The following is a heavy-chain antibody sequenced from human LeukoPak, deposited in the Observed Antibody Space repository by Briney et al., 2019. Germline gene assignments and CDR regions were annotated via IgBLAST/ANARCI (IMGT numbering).Heavy chain of an antibody. CDR3: ARANGWSNRPENWFDP. CDR1: GGSISSYY. CDR2: IYYSGST. D-gene: IGHD2-8*02. J-gene: IGHJ5*02. Sequence: PSETLSLTCTVSGGSISSYYWSWIRQPPGKGLEWIGYIYYSGSTNYNPPLKSRVTISVDTSKNQFSLKLSSVTAADTAVYYCARANGWSNRPENWFDPWGQGTLVTVSS. V-gene: IGHV4-59*01.